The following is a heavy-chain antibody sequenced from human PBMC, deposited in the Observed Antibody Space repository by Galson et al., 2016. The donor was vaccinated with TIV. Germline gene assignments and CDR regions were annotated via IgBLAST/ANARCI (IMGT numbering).Heavy chain of an antibody. V-gene: IGHV3-66*02. Sequence: SLRLSCAASGFTVSDNYLIWVRQAPGGGLDWVSLIYNDGTTFYAGAVKGRFTIYSDTSKNTVYLQMNSLRPEDTAVYYCARDRRFCGNECYLKYFYGMDVSGHGTTVTVSS. CDR3: ARDRRFCGNECYLKYFYGMDV. D-gene: IGHD2-21*01. CDR2: IYNDGTT. CDR1: GFTVSDNY. J-gene: IGHJ6*02.